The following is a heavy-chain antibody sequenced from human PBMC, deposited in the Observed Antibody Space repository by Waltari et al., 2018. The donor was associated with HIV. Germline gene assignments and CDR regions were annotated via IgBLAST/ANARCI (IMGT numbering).Heavy chain of an antibody. D-gene: IGHD7-27*01. CDR1: DGSFSGYY. J-gene: IGHJ6*02. V-gene: IGHV4-34*01. Sequence: QVRLQQWGAGLLKPSETLSLTCAVYDGSFSGYYWSWIRQPPGKGLECIGEINHSGSINYNTSLKSRVIISLDRYKNQFSLKLTSVTAADTALYYCARGSWGSGMDVWGLGTTVIVSS. CDR2: INHSGSI. CDR3: ARGSWGSGMDV.